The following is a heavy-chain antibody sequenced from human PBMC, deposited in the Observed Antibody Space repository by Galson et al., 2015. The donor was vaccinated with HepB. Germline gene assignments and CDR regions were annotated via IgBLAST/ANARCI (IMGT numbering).Heavy chain of an antibody. CDR1: GFTFSGSA. V-gene: IGHV3-73*01. Sequence: SLRLSCAASGFTFSGSAMHWVRQASGKGLEWVGRIGSKAHNYATAYVASVKGRFTISREDSKSTAYLQMNSLKTEDTAVYYCTRLGDLSGYSRKWGQGTLVTVSS. J-gene: IGHJ4*02. CDR3: TRLGDLSGYSRK. D-gene: IGHD1-26*01. CDR2: IGSKAHNYAT.